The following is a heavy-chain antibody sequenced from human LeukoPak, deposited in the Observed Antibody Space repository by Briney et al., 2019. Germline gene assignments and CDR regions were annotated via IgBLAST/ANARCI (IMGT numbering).Heavy chain of an antibody. V-gene: IGHV4-4*09. Sequence: SETLSLTCTVSGGSISRYYWSWIRQPPGKGLEWIGYIYTSGSTNYNPSLKSRVTISVDTSKNQFSLKLSSVTAADTAVYYCARLWGDSNRYWYYFDYWGQGTLVTVSS. CDR1: GGSISRYY. CDR3: ARLWGDSNRYWYYFDY. J-gene: IGHJ4*02. CDR2: IYTSGST. D-gene: IGHD3-22*01.